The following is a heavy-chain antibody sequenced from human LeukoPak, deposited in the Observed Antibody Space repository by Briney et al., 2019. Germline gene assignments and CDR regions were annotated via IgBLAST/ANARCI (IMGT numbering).Heavy chain of an antibody. V-gene: IGHV4-4*02. CDR1: GGSISSSNW. Sequence: SGTLSLTCAVSGGSISSSNWWSWVRQPPGKGRGWIGEIYHSGSTTSHPSLKSRVTIPVDKSKNQSALKLRSVTAADTAVYYCARDLGYYDSSGYVGAFDIWGQGTMVTVSS. CDR2: IYHSGST. J-gene: IGHJ3*02. CDR3: ARDLGYYDSSGYVGAFDI. D-gene: IGHD3-22*01.